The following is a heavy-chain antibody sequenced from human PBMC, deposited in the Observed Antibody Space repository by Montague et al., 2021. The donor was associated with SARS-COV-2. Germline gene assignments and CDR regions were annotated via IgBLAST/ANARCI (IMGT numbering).Heavy chain of an antibody. CDR3: ARAWRYGDYSGVHFAP. Sequence: SETLSLTCTVSGGSISTTNYYWAWIRQPPGKGLDWVGSIYNSDNNYYNPSLESRLTMSVDTSKNQFSLKLRSVTAADAAVYHCARAWRYGDYSGVHFAPWGQGTLVTVSS. V-gene: IGHV4-39*07. D-gene: IGHD4-17*01. CDR1: GGSISTTNYY. J-gene: IGHJ5*02. CDR2: IYNSDNN.